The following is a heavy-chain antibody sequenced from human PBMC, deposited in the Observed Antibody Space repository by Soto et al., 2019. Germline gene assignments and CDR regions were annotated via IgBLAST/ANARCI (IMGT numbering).Heavy chain of an antibody. CDR2: ISSSSSTI. D-gene: IGHD2-8*01. J-gene: IGHJ4*02. CDR3: ARVSGCWTGLPPFDY. Sequence: EVQLVESGGGLVQPGGSLRLSCAASGFTFSSYSMNWVRQAPGKGLEWVSYISSSSSTIYYADSVKGRFTISRDNAKNSLYLQMNSLRDEDTAVYYCARVSGCWTGLPPFDYWGQGTLVTVSS. V-gene: IGHV3-48*02. CDR1: GFTFSSYS.